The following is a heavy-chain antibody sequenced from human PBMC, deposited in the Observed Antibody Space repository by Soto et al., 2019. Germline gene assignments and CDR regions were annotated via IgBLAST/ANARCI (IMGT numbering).Heavy chain of an antibody. V-gene: IGHV1-18*01. CDR2: VSGYSGHS. J-gene: IGHJ6*02. CDR1: NETLTTYG. D-gene: IGHD6-6*01. CDR3: ARDSSSSGYYYGMDV. Sequence: QVHLVQSGAEVKKPGASVKVSCKASNETLTTYGISWVRQAPGQGLEWMGWVSGYSGHSSSAQEFQDRVIMTTDTPTDTAYMELRSLTSADSAVYFCARDSSSSGYYYGMDVWGQGTTVTVSS.